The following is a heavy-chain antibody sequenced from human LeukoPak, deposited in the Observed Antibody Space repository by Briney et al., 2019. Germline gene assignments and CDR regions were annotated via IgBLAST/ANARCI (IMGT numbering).Heavy chain of an antibody. CDR1: GGSISSGSYY. D-gene: IGHD3-3*01. Sequence: PSETLSLTCTVSGGSISSGSYYWSWIRQPAGKGLEWIGRIYTSGSTNYNPSLKSRVTISVDTSKNQFSLKLSSVTAADTAVYYCARSDYDFWSGQFSGFDYWGQGTLVTVSS. CDR3: ARSDYDFWSGQFSGFDY. V-gene: IGHV4-61*02. CDR2: IYTSGST. J-gene: IGHJ4*02.